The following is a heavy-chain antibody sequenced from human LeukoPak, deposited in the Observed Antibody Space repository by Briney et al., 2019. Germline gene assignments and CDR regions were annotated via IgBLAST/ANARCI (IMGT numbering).Heavy chain of an antibody. CDR3: PRDPHYDYVWGSYPLEWAFDI. J-gene: IGHJ3*02. CDR1: GDSISSGDYY. D-gene: IGHD3-16*02. Sequence: PSQTLSLTCTVSGDSISSGDYYWSWIRQPAGKGLEWIGRISSSGSTNYNPSLKSRVTISVDTSKNQFSLKLSSVTAADTAVYYCPRDPHYDYVWGSYPLEWAFDIWGQGTMVTVSS. CDR2: ISSSGST. V-gene: IGHV4-61*02.